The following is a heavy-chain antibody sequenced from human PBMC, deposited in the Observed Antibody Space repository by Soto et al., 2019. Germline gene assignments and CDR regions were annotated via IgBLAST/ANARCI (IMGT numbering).Heavy chain of an antibody. Sequence: SETLSPTCTVSGGSISSGGYYWSWIRQHPGKGLEWIGYIYYSGSTYYNPSLKSRVTISVDTSKNQFSLKLSSVTAADTAVYYCARGRYYGSGSYSRYGGGIDYWGQGTLVTVSS. CDR1: GGSISSGGYY. D-gene: IGHD3-10*01. CDR2: IYYSGST. J-gene: IGHJ4*02. V-gene: IGHV4-31*03. CDR3: ARGRYYGSGSYSRYGGGIDY.